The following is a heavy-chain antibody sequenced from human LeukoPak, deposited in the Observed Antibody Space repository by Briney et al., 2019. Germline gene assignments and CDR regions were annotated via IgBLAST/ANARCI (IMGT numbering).Heavy chain of an antibody. CDR2: IYPDDSDT. D-gene: IGHD6-6*01. CDR1: GYSFASYW. J-gene: IGHJ6*02. V-gene: IGHV5-51*01. CDR3: ARHSRPGYHYFYGMDV. Sequence: GASLKISCKGSGYSFASYWIGWVRQMPGKGLEWMGIIYPDDSDTTYSPSFQGQVTISADKSIKTAYLQWSSLKVSDTAIYYCARHSRPGYHYFYGMDVWDQGTTVTVPS.